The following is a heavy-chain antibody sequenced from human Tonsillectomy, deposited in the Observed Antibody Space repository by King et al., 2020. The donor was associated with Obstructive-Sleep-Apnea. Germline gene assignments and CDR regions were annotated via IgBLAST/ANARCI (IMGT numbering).Heavy chain of an antibody. Sequence: VQLVESGGGLVQPGGSLRLSCAASGSTSRHYWMHWVRQAPGKGPVWVSRINNDGSETVYADSVKGRFTISRDNSKNTLFLQMNSLRAEDTAVYYCARSQLGAFDIWGQGTMVTVSS. D-gene: IGHD3-16*01. V-gene: IGHV3-74*01. CDR1: GSTSRHYW. CDR3: ARSQLGAFDI. CDR2: INNDGSET. J-gene: IGHJ3*02.